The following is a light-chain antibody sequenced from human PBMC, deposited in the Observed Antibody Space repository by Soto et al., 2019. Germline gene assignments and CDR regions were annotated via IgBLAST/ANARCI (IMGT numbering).Light chain of an antibody. V-gene: IGKV3-15*01. Sequence: IVMTQSPATLSVSPGESASLSFRASHSVSSNLAWYQQKPGQAPRLLIYAASNRATGIPTRFSGSGSGTEFTLTISSLESEDFAVYYCQQYSEWPPWTFGQGTKVDI. CDR3: QQYSEWPPWT. J-gene: IGKJ1*01. CDR1: HSVSSN. CDR2: AAS.